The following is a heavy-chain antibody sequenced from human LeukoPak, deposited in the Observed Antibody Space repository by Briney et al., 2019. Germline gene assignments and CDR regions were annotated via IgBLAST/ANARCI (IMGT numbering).Heavy chain of an antibody. CDR2: IYPGDSDT. J-gene: IGHJ3*02. CDR1: GYSFTSYW. V-gene: IGHV5-51*01. D-gene: IGHD6-19*01. CDR3: ARPGGGSSGWYFAFDI. Sequence: GESLKISCKGSGYSFTSYWIGWVRQMPAKGVEGMGIIYPGDSDTRYSPSFQGQVTIAAAESSSSTYPQWNSMNASDPHMRNCARPGGGSSGWYFAFDIWGQGTMVTVSS.